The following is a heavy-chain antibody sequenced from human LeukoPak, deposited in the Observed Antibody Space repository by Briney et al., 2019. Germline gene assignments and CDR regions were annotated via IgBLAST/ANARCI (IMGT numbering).Heavy chain of an antibody. D-gene: IGHD6-6*01. Sequence: GGSLRLSCAASGFTFSSYGMHWVRQAPGKGLEWVASINSDGSEGYYADVVKGRFTISRDNAKNSLYLQINSLRAEDAAVYYCARSSYSSSSSVWGQGTMVTVSS. CDR2: INSDGSEG. V-gene: IGHV3-7*03. J-gene: IGHJ3*01. CDR3: ARSSYSSSSSV. CDR1: GFTFSSYG.